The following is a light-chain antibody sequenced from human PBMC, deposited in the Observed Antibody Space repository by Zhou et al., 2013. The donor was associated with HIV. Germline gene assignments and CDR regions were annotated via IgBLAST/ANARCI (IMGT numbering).Light chain of an antibody. CDR3: QQYDYSPIT. Sequence: DIQMTQSPSTLSASVGDRVSITCRASQTIGSWLAWYQQKPGKAPMLLIYKTSTLDSGVPSRFSGSGSGTEFTLTIASLEPEDFAVYYCQQYDYSPITFGQGTRLEIK. CDR1: QTIGSW. J-gene: IGKJ5*01. V-gene: IGKV1-5*03. CDR2: KTS.